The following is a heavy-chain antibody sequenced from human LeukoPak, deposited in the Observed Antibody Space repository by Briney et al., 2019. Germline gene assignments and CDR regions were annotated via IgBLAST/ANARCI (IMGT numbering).Heavy chain of an antibody. J-gene: IGHJ6*03. CDR2: ISGSGGST. V-gene: IGHV3-23*01. Sequence: GGSLRLSCAASGFTFSSYEMNWVRQAPGKGLEWVSSISGSGGSTYFADSVKGRFTISRDNSKNTLYLQMNRLRAEDTAVYYCAKDGDSSFYYYYYMDVWGKGTTVTISS. CDR1: GFTFSSYE. CDR3: AKDGDSSFYYYYYMDV. D-gene: IGHD6-13*01.